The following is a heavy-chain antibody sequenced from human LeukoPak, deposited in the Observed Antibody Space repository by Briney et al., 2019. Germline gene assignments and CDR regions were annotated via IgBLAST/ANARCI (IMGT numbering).Heavy chain of an antibody. Sequence: SETLSLTCSVSGGSTSGYFWTWIRQSPGKGPEWIGYVYYSGSTSYSPSFESRVTISVDTSKNQFSLNLKSVTAADTAVYYCARGAYYYDSSGYSFDYWGQGTLVTVSS. CDR3: ARGAYYYDSSGYSFDY. V-gene: IGHV4-59*08. J-gene: IGHJ4*02. CDR2: VYYSGST. CDR1: GGSTSGYF. D-gene: IGHD3-22*01.